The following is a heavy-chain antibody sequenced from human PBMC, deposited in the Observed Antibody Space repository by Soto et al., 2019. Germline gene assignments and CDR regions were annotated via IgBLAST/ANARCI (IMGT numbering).Heavy chain of an antibody. D-gene: IGHD3-22*01. J-gene: IGHJ4*02. CDR1: GFTFSSYG. V-gene: IGHV3-30*18. CDR2: ISYDGSNK. Sequence: GGSLRLSCAASGFTFSSYGMHWVRQAPGKGLEWVAVISYDGSNKYYADSVKGRFTISRDNSKNTLYLQMNSLRAEDTAVYYCAKDGGPYDSSGYYYPDYWGQGT. CDR3: AKDGGPYDSSGYYYPDY.